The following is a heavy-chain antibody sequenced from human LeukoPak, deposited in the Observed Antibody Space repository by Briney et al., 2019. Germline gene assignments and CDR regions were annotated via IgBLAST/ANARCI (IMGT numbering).Heavy chain of an antibody. CDR1: GGSINSISYY. Sequence: SETLSLTCTVSGGSINSISYYWGWIRQPPGKGLEWIGSIYHSGSTYYNPSLKSRVTISVDTSKNQFSLKLSSVTAADTAVYYCARVGSQYSSSWNFDYWGQGTLVTVSS. CDR3: ARVGSQYSSSWNFDY. V-gene: IGHV4-39*07. J-gene: IGHJ4*02. D-gene: IGHD6-13*01. CDR2: IYHSGST.